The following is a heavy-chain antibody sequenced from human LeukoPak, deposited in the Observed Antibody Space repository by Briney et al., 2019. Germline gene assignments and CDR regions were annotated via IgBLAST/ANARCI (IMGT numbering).Heavy chain of an antibody. D-gene: IGHD5-18*01. CDR1: GFTFSSYE. V-gene: IGHV3-21*01. Sequence: GGSLRLSCAASGFTFSSYEMNWVRQAPGKGLEWVSSISSSSLYIYYADSVKGRFTISRDNAKNSLFLQMNSLRAEDTAAYYCATSRGYNSGYRALELPPSPIDWGQGTLVTVSS. J-gene: IGHJ4*02. CDR3: ATSRGYNSGYRALELPPSPID. CDR2: ISSSSLYI.